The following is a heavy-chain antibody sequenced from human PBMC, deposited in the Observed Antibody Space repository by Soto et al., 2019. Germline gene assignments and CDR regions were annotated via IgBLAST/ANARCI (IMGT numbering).Heavy chain of an antibody. CDR2: ISGSGGSA. D-gene: IGHD6-19*01. CDR1: GFTFSSYA. CDR3: ARRASGCYLDY. V-gene: IGHV3-23*01. Sequence: EVQLLESGGGLVQPGGSLRLSCAASGFTFSSYAMSWVRQAPGKGLEWVSTISGSGGSAYYADSVKGRFTIPRDNSKNQMYLQMYGLGAEVTAVVYCARRASGCYLDYWGEGTLVTVSS. J-gene: IGHJ4*02.